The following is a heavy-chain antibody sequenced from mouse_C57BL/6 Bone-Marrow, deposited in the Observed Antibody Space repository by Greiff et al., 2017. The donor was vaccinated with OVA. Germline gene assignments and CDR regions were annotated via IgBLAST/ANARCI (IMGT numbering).Heavy chain of an antibody. V-gene: IGHV1-82*01. J-gene: IGHJ2*01. CDR1: GYAFSSSW. Sequence: QVQLQQSGPELVKPGASVKLSCKASGYAFSSSWMHWVKQRPGQGLEWIGRIYPADGDTNYNGKFKGKATLTADKSSSTAYMQLSSLTSEDSAVYFCARDEDGDDACYFDDWGQGTTLTVSS. D-gene: IGHD2-2*01. CDR2: IYPADGDT. CDR3: ARDEDGDDACYFDD.